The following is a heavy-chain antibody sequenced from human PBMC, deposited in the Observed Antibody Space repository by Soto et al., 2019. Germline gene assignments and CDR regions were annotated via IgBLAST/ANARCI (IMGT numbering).Heavy chain of an antibody. CDR1: GYTFTSYA. CDR2: INAGNGNT. D-gene: IGHD6-19*01. J-gene: IGHJ4*02. V-gene: IGHV1-3*01. CDR3: ARDLPSGSGWPGVEDY. Sequence: GASVKVSCKASGYTFTSYAMHWVRQAPGQRLEWMGWINAGNGNTKYSQKFQGRVTITRDTSASTAYMELSSLRSEDTAVYYCARDLPSGSGWPGVEDYWGQGTLVTVSS.